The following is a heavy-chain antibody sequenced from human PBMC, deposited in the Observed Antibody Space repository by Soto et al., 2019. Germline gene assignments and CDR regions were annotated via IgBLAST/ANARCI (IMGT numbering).Heavy chain of an antibody. J-gene: IGHJ5*01. D-gene: IGHD1-26*01. V-gene: IGHV3-23*05. CDR3: AKGRLAVGSDWFDS. CDR1: VFTFYTYA. CDR2: IDSDGTDT. Sequence: LIXCCESSVFTFYTYAMIWVRQAAGKGLEWVTAIDSDGTDTYYADFVKGRFTVSRDNSKNTLYLQMRSLTAEDTALYYCAKGRLAVGSDWFDSWGPGTLVTVSS.